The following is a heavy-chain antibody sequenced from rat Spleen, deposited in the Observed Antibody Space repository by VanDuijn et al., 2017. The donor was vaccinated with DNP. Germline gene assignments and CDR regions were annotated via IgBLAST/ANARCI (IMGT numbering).Heavy chain of an antibody. V-gene: IGHV4-2*01. CDR1: GFNFNDYW. CDR3: ARDPTDGVYPDFFDY. CDR2: VNKDSSTI. Sequence: EVKLVESGGGLVQPGRSLKLSCAVSGFNFNDYWMGWVRQAPGKGLEWIGDVNKDSSTINYTPSLKDKFTIFRDNVQNTLYLQMSKLGSEDTAAYYCARDPTDGVYPDFFDYWGQGGMVTVSS. D-gene: IGHD1-11*01. J-gene: IGHJ2*01.